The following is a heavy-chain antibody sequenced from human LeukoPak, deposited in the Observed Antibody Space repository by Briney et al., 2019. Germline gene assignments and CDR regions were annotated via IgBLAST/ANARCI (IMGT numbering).Heavy chain of an antibody. CDR2: IDPSDSYT. J-gene: IGHJ6*04. CDR1: GYSFTSYW. CDR3: ARLGIAVAVTGGMDV. Sequence: GESLKISCKGSGYSFTSYWISWVRQMPGKGLEWMGRIDPSDSYTNYSPSFQGHVTISADKSISTAYLQWSSLKASDTAMYYCARLGIAVAVTGGMDVWGKGTTVTVSS. V-gene: IGHV5-10-1*01. D-gene: IGHD6-19*01.